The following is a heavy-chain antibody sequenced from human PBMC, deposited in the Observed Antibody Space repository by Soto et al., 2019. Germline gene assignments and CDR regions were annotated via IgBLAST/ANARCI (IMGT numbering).Heavy chain of an antibody. J-gene: IGHJ4*02. CDR1: GDAIYIGGYY. CDR2: IYHTGKT. Sequence: TLSLTCTVSGDAIYIGGYYWTWIRQHPGKGLEWIGYIYHTGKTYYNPSLESRVTMSVDTSKNQFSLKLASVTAADTAVYYCPRARDPSDSTAYDPFDFWVQGPL. CDR3: PRARDPSDSTAYDPFDF. D-gene: IGHD3-22*01. V-gene: IGHV4-31*03.